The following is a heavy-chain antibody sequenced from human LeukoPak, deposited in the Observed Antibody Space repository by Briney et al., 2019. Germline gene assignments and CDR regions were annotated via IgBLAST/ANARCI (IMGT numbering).Heavy chain of an antibody. CDR3: ARSELGYNYYYMDV. D-gene: IGHD3-10*01. V-gene: IGHV3-23*01. CDR1: GFTFSSYG. Sequence: PGGSLRLSCAASGFTFSSYGMSWVRQAPGKGLEWVSAISGSGGSTYYADSVKGRFTISRDNAKKSLYLQMNSLRAEDTAVYYCARSELGYNYYYMDVWGKGTTVTISS. J-gene: IGHJ6*03. CDR2: ISGSGGST.